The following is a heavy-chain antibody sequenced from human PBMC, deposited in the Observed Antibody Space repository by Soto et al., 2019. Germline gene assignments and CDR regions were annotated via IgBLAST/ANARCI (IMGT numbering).Heavy chain of an antibody. J-gene: IGHJ6*02. CDR2: LIPVFGSP. CDR1: GGTFSKDA. V-gene: IGHV1-69*01. Sequence: QVQLVQSGAEVKKPGSSVTVSCKTSGGTFSKDAINWVRQAPGQGLEWMGLLIPVFGSPIYAQKFQQRIRTTAAESTSTAFMDLSSLRSEDTAVYYCTRVLGYTFEPGKTRYYPMDVWGQGTTVSVSS. D-gene: IGHD5-18*01. CDR3: TRVLGYTFEPGKTRYYPMDV.